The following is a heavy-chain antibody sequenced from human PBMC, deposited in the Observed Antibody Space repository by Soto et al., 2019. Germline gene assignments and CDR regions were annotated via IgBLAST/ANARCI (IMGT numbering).Heavy chain of an antibody. CDR2: ISHDGSNK. Sequence: HPGGSLRLSCAASGFTFSSYGMHWVRQAPGKGLEWVAVISHDGSNKYYADSVKGRFTISRDNSKNTLYLQMNSLRAEDTAVYYCARDFIVGAPDYFDYWGQGTLVTVSS. V-gene: IGHV3-30*03. J-gene: IGHJ4*02. D-gene: IGHD1-26*01. CDR3: ARDFIVGAPDYFDY. CDR1: GFTFSSYG.